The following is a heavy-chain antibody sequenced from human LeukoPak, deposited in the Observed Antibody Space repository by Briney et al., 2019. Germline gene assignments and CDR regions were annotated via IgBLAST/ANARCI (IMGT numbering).Heavy chain of an antibody. CDR1: GYTFTSYD. D-gene: IGHD3-3*01. Sequence: ASVKVSCKASGYTFTSYDINWVRQATGQGLEWMGWMNPNSGNTGYAQKFQGKVTMTRNTSISTTYMELSSLRSEDTAVYYCARKVWIGPVVNWFDPWGQGTLVIVSS. V-gene: IGHV1-8*01. CDR3: ARKVWIGPVVNWFDP. CDR2: MNPNSGNT. J-gene: IGHJ5*02.